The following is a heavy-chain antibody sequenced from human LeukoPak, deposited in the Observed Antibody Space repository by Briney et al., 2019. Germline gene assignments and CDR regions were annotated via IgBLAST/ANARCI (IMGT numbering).Heavy chain of an antibody. Sequence: PGGSLRLPYAASGFTFSSYDMHWVRQATGKGLEWVSAIDSAGGTYYPGSVKGGFTISRENAKNSLYLQMNSVRAGDTAVYYCARGYSSSWSRWGLYDYWGEGTLVTVSS. CDR3: ARGYSSSWSRWGLYDY. CDR2: IDSAGGT. CDR1: GFTFSSYD. D-gene: IGHD6-13*01. V-gene: IGHV3-13*04. J-gene: IGHJ4*02.